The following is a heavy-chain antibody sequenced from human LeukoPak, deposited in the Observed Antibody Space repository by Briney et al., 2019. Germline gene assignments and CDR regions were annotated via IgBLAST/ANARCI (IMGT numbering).Heavy chain of an antibody. CDR2: HSGNS. CDR3: ARGDWVTRPGLDY. D-gene: IGHD4-23*01. V-gene: IGHV4-61*03. CDR1: GASVSSNSYH. Sequence: PSETLSLTCTVSGASVSSNSYHWSWIRQAPGKGLEWIGHSGNSDYEPSLKSRVTISTDTSNNHFSLNLVSVTAADTAVYYCARGDWVTRPGLDYWGQGTLVTVSS. J-gene: IGHJ4*02.